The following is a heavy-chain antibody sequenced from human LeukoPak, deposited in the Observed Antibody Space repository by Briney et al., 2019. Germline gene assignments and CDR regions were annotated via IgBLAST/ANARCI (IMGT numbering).Heavy chain of an antibody. D-gene: IGHD3-22*01. Sequence: GGSLRLSCAASGFTFSSYEMNWVRQAPGKGLEWVSYISSSSSYIYYADSVKGRFTISRDNAKNSLYLQMNGLRAEDTAVYYCARGPWDSSGYDDYWGQGTLVTVSS. CDR1: GFTFSSYE. CDR2: ISSSSSYI. V-gene: IGHV3-21*05. J-gene: IGHJ4*02. CDR3: ARGPWDSSGYDDY.